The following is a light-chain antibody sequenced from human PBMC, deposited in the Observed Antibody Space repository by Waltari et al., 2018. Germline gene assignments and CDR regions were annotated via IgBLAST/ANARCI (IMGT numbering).Light chain of an antibody. CDR2: DTS. Sequence: DIQMTQSPSSLSASVGDRVTISSQASRDIKNFLNWYQQKPGQAPKLLIYDTSNLEIGVPSRFSGRGSGTHFTFTISSLQPEDVATYYCQQYDDFPPYTFGQGTKVEIK. J-gene: IGKJ2*01. CDR3: QQYDDFPPYT. V-gene: IGKV1-33*01. CDR1: RDIKNF.